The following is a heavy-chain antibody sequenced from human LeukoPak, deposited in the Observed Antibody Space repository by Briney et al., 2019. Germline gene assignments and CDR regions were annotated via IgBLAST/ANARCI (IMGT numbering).Heavy chain of an antibody. V-gene: IGHV4-34*01. CDR3: ARAGVVPAAMSSYFDY. CDR2: INHSGST. Sequence: PSETLSLTCAVYGGSFSGYYWSWIRQPPGKGLEWIGEINHSGSTNYNPSLKSRVTISVDTSKNQFSLKLSSVTAADTAVYYCARAGVVPAAMSSYFDYWGQGTLVTVSS. J-gene: IGHJ4*02. D-gene: IGHD2-2*01. CDR1: GGSFSGYY.